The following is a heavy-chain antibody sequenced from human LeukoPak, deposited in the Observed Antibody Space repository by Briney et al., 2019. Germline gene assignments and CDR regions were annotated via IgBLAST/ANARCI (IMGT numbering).Heavy chain of an antibody. Sequence: RASVKVSCKASGYTFTDYSMHWVRQAPGQGLEWMGWINPNSGGTNYAQKFQGRVTMTRDTSISTAYMELSRLRSDDTAVYYCARGIADYDFWSGYYYYFDYWGQGTLVTVSS. CDR1: GYTFTDYS. CDR3: ARGIADYDFWSGYYYYFDY. D-gene: IGHD3-3*01. V-gene: IGHV1-2*02. CDR2: INPNSGGT. J-gene: IGHJ4*02.